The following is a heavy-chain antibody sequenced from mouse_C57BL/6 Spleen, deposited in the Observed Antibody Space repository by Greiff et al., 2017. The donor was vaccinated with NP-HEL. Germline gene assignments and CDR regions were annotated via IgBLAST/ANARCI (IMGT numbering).Heavy chain of an antibody. V-gene: IGHV1-80*01. CDR2: IYPGDGDT. D-gene: IGHD2-3*01. CDR1: GYAFSSYW. J-gene: IGHJ4*01. Sequence: QVQLQQSGAELVKPGASVKISCKASGYAFSSYWMNWVKQRPGKGLEWIGQIYPGDGDTNYNGKFKGKATLTADKSSSTDYMQLSRLTSEDSAVYCCARGDGYYGAKDYWGQGTSVTVSS. CDR3: ARGDGYYGAKDY.